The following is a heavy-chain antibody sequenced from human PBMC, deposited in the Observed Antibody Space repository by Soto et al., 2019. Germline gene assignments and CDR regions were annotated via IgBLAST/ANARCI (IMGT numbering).Heavy chain of an antibody. J-gene: IGHJ4*02. Sequence: QVKLQESGPGLVKPSETLSLTCTVSGASINSYYWSWIRQPPGKGLEWIGYIYYSGSTDYSPSLKSRGTISVGTSRDQCSLKLSSVTAADTAVYSGAGSRGYCSGGSCYAWVFDSWGQGTLVTVSS. CDR3: AGSRGYCSGGSCYAWVFDS. V-gene: IGHV4-59*01. CDR1: GASINSYY. D-gene: IGHD2-15*01. CDR2: IYYSGST.